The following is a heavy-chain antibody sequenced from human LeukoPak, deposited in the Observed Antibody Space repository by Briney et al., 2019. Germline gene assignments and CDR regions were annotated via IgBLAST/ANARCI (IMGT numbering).Heavy chain of an antibody. CDR1: GFTVSSNY. CDR3: TRDLMDYDVSTGLHHYYMDV. D-gene: IGHD3-9*01. V-gene: IGHV3-53*01. J-gene: IGHJ6*02. Sequence: GGSLRLSCAVSGFTVSSNYMSWVRQAPGKGLEWVSVIYNDGHGGNTYYADSVKGRFTISRDNSKNTLYLQMNTLRVEDTAVYYCTRDLMDYDVSTGLHHYYMDVWGQGTTVTVSS. CDR2: IYNDGHGGNT.